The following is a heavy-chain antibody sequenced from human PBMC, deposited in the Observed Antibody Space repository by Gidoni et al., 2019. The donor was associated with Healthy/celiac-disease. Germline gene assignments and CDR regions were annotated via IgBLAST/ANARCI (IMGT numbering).Heavy chain of an antibody. CDR3: ARLGSGWYEGYIDY. J-gene: IGHJ4*02. D-gene: IGHD6-19*01. CDR1: GFPLSTSGMW. CDR2: IDWDDDK. V-gene: IGHV2-70*01. Sequence: QVTLRESGPALVKPTQTLTLTCTFSGFPLSTSGMWVSWIRQPPGKAPEWLALIDWDDDKYYSTSLKTRLTISKDTSKNQLVLTMTNMDPVYTATYYCARLGSGWYEGYIDYWGQGTLVTVSS.